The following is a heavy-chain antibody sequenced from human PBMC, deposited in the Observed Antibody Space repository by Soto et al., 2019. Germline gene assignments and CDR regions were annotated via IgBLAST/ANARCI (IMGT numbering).Heavy chain of an antibody. V-gene: IGHV1-18*01. D-gene: IGHD4-17*01. CDR2: ISTYNGNT. CDR3: ARDGYGDYGY. J-gene: IGHJ4*02. Sequence: QVQLVQSGAEVKKPGTSVKVSCKASGYTFTSNGISWVRQAPGQGLEWMGWISTYNGNTNYAQKLQGRVTMTRDTATSIAYMALRDLRSDDTAVYYCARDGYGDYGYWGQGSLVTVSS. CDR1: GYTFTSNG.